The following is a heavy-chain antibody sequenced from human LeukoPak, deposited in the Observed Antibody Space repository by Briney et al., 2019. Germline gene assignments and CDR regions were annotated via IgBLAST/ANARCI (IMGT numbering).Heavy chain of an antibody. CDR1: GYTFTSYG. V-gene: IGHV1-18*01. CDR3: ARGLPYGSGSPRGEYFQH. CDR2: ISAYNGNT. D-gene: IGHD3-10*01. J-gene: IGHJ1*01. Sequence: ASVKVSCKASGYTFTSYGISWVRQAPGQGLEGMGWISAYNGNTNYAQKLQGRVTMTTDTSTSTAYMELRSLRSDDTAVYYCARGLPYGSGSPRGEYFQHWGQGTLVTVSS.